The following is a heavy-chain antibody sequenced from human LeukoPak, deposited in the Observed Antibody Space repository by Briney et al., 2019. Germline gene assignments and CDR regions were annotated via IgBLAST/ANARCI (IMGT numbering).Heavy chain of an antibody. CDR1: GGSISSYY. Sequence: SETLSLTCTVSGGSISSYYWSWIRQPPGKGLEWIGYIYYSGSTNYNPSLKSRVTISVDTSKNQFSLKLSSVTAADTAVYYCARANPDSSGYNWFDPWGQGTLVTVSP. CDR2: IYYSGST. D-gene: IGHD3-22*01. V-gene: IGHV4-59*01. CDR3: ARANPDSSGYNWFDP. J-gene: IGHJ5*02.